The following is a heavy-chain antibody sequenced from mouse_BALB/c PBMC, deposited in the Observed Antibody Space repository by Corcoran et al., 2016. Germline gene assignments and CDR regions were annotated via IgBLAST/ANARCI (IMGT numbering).Heavy chain of an antibody. D-gene: IGHD4-1*01. J-gene: IGHJ1*01. CDR3: TRNWDWFSDV. V-gene: IGHV1-9*01. CDR1: GYTFSRYW. CDR2: IFPGSGST. Sequence: QVQLQQSGAELMMPGASVKIYCKATGYTFSRYWIEGVKQRPGHGLEWLGEIFPGSGSTNDNEKFKGKATFTVDTSSNTAYMQLSSLTSEDSAVYYCTRNWDWFSDVWGAGTTVTVSS.